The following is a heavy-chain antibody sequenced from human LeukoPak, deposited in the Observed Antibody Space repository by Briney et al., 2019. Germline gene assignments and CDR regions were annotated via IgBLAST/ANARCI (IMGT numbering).Heavy chain of an antibody. D-gene: IGHD5-18*01. CDR3: ARSSYSYGYMSVYYFDY. V-gene: IGHV1-8*01. J-gene: IGHJ4*02. Sequence: ASVKVSCKASGYTFTSYDINWVRQATGQGLEWMGWMNPNSGNTGYAQKFQGRVTMTRNTSISTAYMELRSLRSEDTAVYYCARSSYSYGYMSVYYFDYWGQGTLVTVSS. CDR2: MNPNSGNT. CDR1: GYTFTSYD.